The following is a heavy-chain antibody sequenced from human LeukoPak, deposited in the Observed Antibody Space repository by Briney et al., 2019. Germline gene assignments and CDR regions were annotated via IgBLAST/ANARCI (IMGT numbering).Heavy chain of an antibody. V-gene: IGHV3-21*01. CDR3: ARDQGLLVVAGRFGY. Sequence: PGESLRLSCAPSGFTFSSYSMNWVPQAPGKGLEWVSSISSSNSYIYNADSVKGRFTISRDNAKNSLYLQMNSLRAEDTAVYYCARDQGLLVVAGRFGYWGQGTLVTVSS. J-gene: IGHJ4*02. CDR1: GFTFSSYS. D-gene: IGHD6-19*01. CDR2: ISSSNSYI.